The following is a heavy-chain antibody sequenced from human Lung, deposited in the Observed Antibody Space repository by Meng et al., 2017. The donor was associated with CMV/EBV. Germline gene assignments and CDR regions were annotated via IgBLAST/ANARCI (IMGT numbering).Heavy chain of an antibody. V-gene: IGHV6-1*01. J-gene: IGHJ6*02. CDR1: GASVSSNSAA. CDR2: TYYRSKWYN. Sequence: SXTXSLXCAISGASVSSNSAAWNWIRQSPSRGLEWLGRTYYRSKWYNDYAVSVKSRITINPDTSKNQFSLQLNSVTPEDTAVYYCARVRAEKDRYNYYYYGMDVWXQGTTVTVSS. D-gene: IGHD5-24*01. CDR3: ARVRAEKDRYNYYYYGMDV.